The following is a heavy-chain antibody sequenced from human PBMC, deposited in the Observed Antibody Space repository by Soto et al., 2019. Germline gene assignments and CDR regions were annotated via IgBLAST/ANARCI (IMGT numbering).Heavy chain of an antibody. J-gene: IGHJ1*01. Sequence: GESRKISCKGSGYSFASYWIDWVRQMPGKGLEWMGIIYPGDSDTRYSPSFQGQVTISADKSISTAYLQWSSLKASDTAMYYCPRLWAVAGSHSIQHWGQGTPVTVAS. V-gene: IGHV5-51*01. CDR1: GYSFASYW. CDR3: PRLWAVAGSHSIQH. CDR2: IYPGDSDT. D-gene: IGHD6-19*01.